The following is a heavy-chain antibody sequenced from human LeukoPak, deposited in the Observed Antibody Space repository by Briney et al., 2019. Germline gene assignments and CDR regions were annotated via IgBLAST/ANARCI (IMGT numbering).Heavy chain of an antibody. J-gene: IGHJ4*02. D-gene: IGHD2-21*02. Sequence: ASVQLSCKASGYTFIANYLQWVRQAPGLGPEWLGWMHVETGNTRYAPKFQDRVTLSRDTSINTAYMDLSSLTSDDTAVYYCAREGSYCDGGDCYSFDFWGQGTLVTVSS. CDR1: GYTFIANY. CDR2: MHVETGNT. CDR3: AREGSYCDGGDCYSFDF. V-gene: IGHV1-2*02.